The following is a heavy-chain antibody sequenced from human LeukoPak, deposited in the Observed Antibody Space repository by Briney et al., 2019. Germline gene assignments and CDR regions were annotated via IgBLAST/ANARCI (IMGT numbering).Heavy chain of an antibody. CDR1: GFTFSSYS. J-gene: IGHJ6*04. V-gene: IGHV3-21*01. CDR2: ISSSSSYI. CDR3: ARDLTPRLRRTYYDFPSDV. Sequence: PGGSLRLSCAASGFTFSSYSMNWVRQAPGKGLEWVSSISSSSSYIYYADSVKGRFTISRDNAKNSLYLQMNSLRAEDTAVYYCARDLTPRLRRTYYDFPSDVWGKGTTVTVSS. D-gene: IGHD3-3*01.